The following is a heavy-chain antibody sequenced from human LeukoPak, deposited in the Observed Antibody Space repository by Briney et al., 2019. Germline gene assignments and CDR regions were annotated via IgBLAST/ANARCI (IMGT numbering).Heavy chain of an antibody. CDR2: INPNSGGT. CDR1: GYTFTGYY. CDR3: ARDTGDYVWGSYRPFDY. J-gene: IGHJ4*02. Sequence: GASVKVSCKASGYTFTGYYMHWVRQAPGQGLEWMGWINPNSGGTSYAQKFQGRVTMTRDTSISTAYMELSRLRSDDTAVYYCARDTGDYVWGSYRPFDYWGQGTLVTVSS. D-gene: IGHD3-16*02. V-gene: IGHV1-2*02.